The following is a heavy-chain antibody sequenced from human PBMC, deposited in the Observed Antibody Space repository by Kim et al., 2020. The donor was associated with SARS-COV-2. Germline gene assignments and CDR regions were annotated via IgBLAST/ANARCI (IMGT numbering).Heavy chain of an antibody. CDR2: IYPGDSDT. J-gene: IGHJ4*02. CDR1: VYSFTSYW. V-gene: IGHV5-51*01. CDR3: ARLRSQLDIVATIGGYFDD. D-gene: IGHD5-12*01. Sequence: GESLKISCKGSVYSFTSYWIGWVRQMPGKGLEWMGIIYPGDSDTRYSPSFQGQVTISADKSISTAYLQWSSLKASDTAMYYCARLRSQLDIVATIGGYFDDWGQGTLVTVSS.